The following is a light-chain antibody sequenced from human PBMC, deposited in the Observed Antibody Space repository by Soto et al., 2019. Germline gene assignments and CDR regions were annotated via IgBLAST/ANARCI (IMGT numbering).Light chain of an antibody. Sequence: QSALTQPASVSGSPGQSITISCSGTSSDFGNYNYVSWYQHHPGKAPKLMIYEVSNRPSGVSNRFSGSKSGNTASLTISGLQNDDEGDYYCAIWDDSVDGWVFGGGTKLTVL. V-gene: IGLV2-14*01. J-gene: IGLJ3*02. CDR1: SSDFGNYNY. CDR2: EVS. CDR3: AIWDDSVDGWV.